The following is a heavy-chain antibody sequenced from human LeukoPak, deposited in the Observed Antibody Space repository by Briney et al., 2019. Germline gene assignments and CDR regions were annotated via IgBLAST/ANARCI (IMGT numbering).Heavy chain of an antibody. D-gene: IGHD3-22*01. CDR1: GFTFSSYG. Sequence: GGSLRLSCAASGFTFSSYGMHWVRQAPGKGLEWVAVISYDGSNKYYADSVKGRFTISRDNSKNTLYLQMNSLRAEDTAVYYCARDPYYYDSRAGAFDIWGQGTMVTVSS. CDR2: ISYDGSNK. V-gene: IGHV3-30*03. J-gene: IGHJ3*02. CDR3: ARDPYYYDSRAGAFDI.